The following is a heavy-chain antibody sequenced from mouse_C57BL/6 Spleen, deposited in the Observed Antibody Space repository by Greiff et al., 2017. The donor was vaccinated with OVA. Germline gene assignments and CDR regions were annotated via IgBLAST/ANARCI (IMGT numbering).Heavy chain of an antibody. J-gene: IGHJ1*03. CDR2: IYPGSGST. Sequence: QVQLQQPGAELVKPGASVKMSCKASGYTFTSYWITWVKQRPGQGLEWIGDIYPGSGSTNYNEKFKSKATLTVDTSSSTAYMQLSSLTSEDSAVYYCAREEIGYRYFDVWGTGTTVTVSS. CDR3: AREEIGYRYFDV. CDR1: GYTFTSYW. V-gene: IGHV1-55*01. D-gene: IGHD2-14*01.